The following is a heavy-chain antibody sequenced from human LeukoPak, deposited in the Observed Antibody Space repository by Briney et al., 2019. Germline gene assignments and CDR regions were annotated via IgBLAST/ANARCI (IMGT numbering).Heavy chain of an antibody. D-gene: IGHD5-12*01. J-gene: IGHJ4*02. V-gene: IGHV3-20*04. CDR2: FNWNGGST. Sequence: GGSLRLSCAASGFTFSSYAMNWVRQAPGKGLEWGSGFNWNGGSTAYADSVKGRFTISRDSATISVYLQMDSLRVEDTALYYCARNYGGYDGTDYWGQGTLVTVFS. CDR3: ARNYGGYDGTDY. CDR1: GFTFSSYA.